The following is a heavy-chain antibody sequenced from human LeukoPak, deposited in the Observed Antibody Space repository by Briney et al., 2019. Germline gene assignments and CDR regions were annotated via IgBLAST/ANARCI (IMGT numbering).Heavy chain of an antibody. CDR1: AGSFSGFY. J-gene: IGHJ5*02. Sequence: RSETLSLTCAVYAGSFSGFYWGWVRHLPGNGLGWKGAINHTESTNSNRSLKRRATISVDTSKHQFSRSLSSLTVADTAGYCCARGIMVRGVNLWGQGTLVTVPS. V-gene: IGHV4-34*01. CDR3: ARGIMVRGVNL. D-gene: IGHD3-10*01. CDR2: INHTEST.